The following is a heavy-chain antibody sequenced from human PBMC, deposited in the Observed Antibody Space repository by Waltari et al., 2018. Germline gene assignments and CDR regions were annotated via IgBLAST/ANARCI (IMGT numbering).Heavy chain of an antibody. CDR2: ISSSGSTI. Sequence: EVQLVESGGGLVQPGGSLRLSCAASGFTFSSYEMNWVRQAPGKGLEWVSYISSSGSTIYYADSVKARCTISRDNSRNTAYLQMNSLRVDDTAVYYCAKRGGVAPGTGYFDYWGQGAPVTVSS. CDR1: GFTFSSYE. V-gene: IGHV3-48*03. J-gene: IGHJ4*02. D-gene: IGHD3-9*01. CDR3: AKRGGVAPGTGYFDY.